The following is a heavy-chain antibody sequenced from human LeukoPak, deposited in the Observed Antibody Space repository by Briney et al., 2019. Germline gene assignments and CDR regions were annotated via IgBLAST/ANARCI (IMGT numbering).Heavy chain of an antibody. J-gene: IGHJ4*02. Sequence: GGSLRLSCTAFGFTFGDYALSWFRQAPGKGLEWVAFIRYDGSNKYYADSVKGRFTISRDNSKNTLYLQMNSLRAEDTAVYYCAKFNYDFWSGYYAPSFDYWGQGTLVTVSS. CDR2: IRYDGSNK. D-gene: IGHD3-3*01. CDR3: AKFNYDFWSGYYAPSFDY. V-gene: IGHV3-30*02. CDR1: GFTFGDYA.